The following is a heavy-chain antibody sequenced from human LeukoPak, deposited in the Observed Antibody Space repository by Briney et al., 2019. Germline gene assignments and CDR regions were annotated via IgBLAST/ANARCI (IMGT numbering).Heavy chain of an antibody. Sequence: GASVKVSCKASGGTFSSYAISWVRQAPGQGLEWMGGIIPIFGTANYAQKFQGRVTITADESTSTAYMELSSLRSEDTAVYYCARDRGTYDYVWGSYRPYFDYWGQGTLVTVSS. CDR2: IIPIFGTA. V-gene: IGHV1-69*13. J-gene: IGHJ4*02. CDR3: ARDRGTYDYVWGSYRPYFDY. D-gene: IGHD3-16*02. CDR1: GGTFSSYA.